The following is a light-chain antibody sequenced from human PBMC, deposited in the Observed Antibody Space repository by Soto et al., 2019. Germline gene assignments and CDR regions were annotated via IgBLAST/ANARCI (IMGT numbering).Light chain of an antibody. CDR3: QSYDSSLSGFYV. CDR1: SSNIGAGYD. Sequence: QSVLTQPPSVSGAPGQRVTISCTGSSSNIGAGYDVHWYQQLPGTAPKLLIYGNSNRPSGVPDRFSGSKSGTPASLAITGLQAEDEADYYCQSYDSSLSGFYVFXTGTKVTVL. CDR2: GNS. V-gene: IGLV1-40*01. J-gene: IGLJ1*01.